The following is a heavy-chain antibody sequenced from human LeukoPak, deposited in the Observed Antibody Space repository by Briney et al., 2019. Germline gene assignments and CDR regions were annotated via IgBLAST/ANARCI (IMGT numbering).Heavy chain of an antibody. Sequence: ASVKVSCKVSGYTLTELSMHWVRQAPGKGLEWMGGFDPEDGETIYAQKFQGRVTMTEDTSTDTAYMELSSLRSEDTAVYYCATGAITRYYYGMDVWGQGTTVTVSS. J-gene: IGHJ6*02. D-gene: IGHD3-10*01. CDR3: ATGAITRYYYGMDV. V-gene: IGHV1-24*01. CDR1: GYTLTELS. CDR2: FDPEDGET.